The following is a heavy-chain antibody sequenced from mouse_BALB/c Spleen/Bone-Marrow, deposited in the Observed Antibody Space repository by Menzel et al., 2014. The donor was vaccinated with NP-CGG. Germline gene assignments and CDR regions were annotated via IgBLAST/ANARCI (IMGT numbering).Heavy chain of an antibody. CDR2: INPYNADT. D-gene: IGHD2-4*01. CDR1: GYSFTGYF. V-gene: IGHV1-20*02. CDR3: XXSYDYDERFDY. Sequence: VQLQQSGPELVKPGASVKISCKASGYSFTGYFINWVMQSRGKSLEWIGRINPYNADTFYNQMFKGKATLTVDKSSYTAHMELRSLASEDSAVYXXXXSYDYDERFDYWGQGTTLTVSS. J-gene: IGHJ2*01.